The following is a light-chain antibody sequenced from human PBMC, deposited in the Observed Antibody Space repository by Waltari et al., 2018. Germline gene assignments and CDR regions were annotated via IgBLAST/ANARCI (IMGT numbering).Light chain of an antibody. V-gene: IGLV2-14*01. CDR2: EVS. Sequence: QSALTQPASVSGSPGHSITISCTGTSSDVGGSNYVSWYQPHPGKAPKLLIHEVSNRPSGVSNRVSGSKSGNTASLTISGLQAEDEADYYCSSYTSSSTLYVFGTGTKVTVL. CDR1: SSDVGGSNY. CDR3: SSYTSSSTLYV. J-gene: IGLJ1*01.